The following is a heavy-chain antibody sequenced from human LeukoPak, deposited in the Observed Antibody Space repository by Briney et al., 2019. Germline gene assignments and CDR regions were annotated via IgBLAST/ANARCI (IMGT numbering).Heavy chain of an antibody. CDR1: GFTFSSYA. V-gene: IGHV3-23*01. CDR2: ISGSGGST. D-gene: IGHD6-19*01. CDR3: AKDHLIIAVAGTVDY. Sequence: PGGSLRLSCAASGFTFSSYAMSWVRQAPGKGLEWVSAISGSGGSTYYADSVKGRFTISRDNSKNTLCLQMNSLRAEDTAVYYCAKDHLIIAVAGTVDYWGQGTLVTVSS. J-gene: IGHJ4*02.